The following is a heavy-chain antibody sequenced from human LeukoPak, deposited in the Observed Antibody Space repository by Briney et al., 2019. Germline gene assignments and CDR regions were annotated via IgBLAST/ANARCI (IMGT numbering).Heavy chain of an antibody. CDR3: ARDYPPLARHDWDVGLYGMDV. D-gene: IGHD3-9*01. CDR1: GYTFTGYY. J-gene: IGHJ6*02. Sequence: ASVKVSCKASGYTFTGYYMHWVRQAPGQGLEWMGWINPNSGGTYYAQKFQGRVTMTRDTSISTAYMELSRLRSDDTAVYYCARDYPPLARHDWDVGLYGMDVWGQGTTVTVSS. CDR2: INPNSGGT. V-gene: IGHV1-2*02.